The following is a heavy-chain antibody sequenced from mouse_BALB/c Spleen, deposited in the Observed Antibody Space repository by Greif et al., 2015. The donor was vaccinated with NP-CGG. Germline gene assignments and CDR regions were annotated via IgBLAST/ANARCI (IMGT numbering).Heavy chain of an antibody. V-gene: IGHV1-67*01. Sequence: VKLQESGPELVRPGVSVKISCKGSGYTFTDYAMHWVKQSHAKSLEWIGVISTYNGNTNYNQKFKGKATMTVDKSSSTAYMELARLTSEDSAIYYCARGATARATAMDYWGQGTSVTVSS. J-gene: IGHJ4*01. D-gene: IGHD3-1*01. CDR1: GYTFTDYA. CDR2: ISTYNGNT. CDR3: ARGATARATAMDY.